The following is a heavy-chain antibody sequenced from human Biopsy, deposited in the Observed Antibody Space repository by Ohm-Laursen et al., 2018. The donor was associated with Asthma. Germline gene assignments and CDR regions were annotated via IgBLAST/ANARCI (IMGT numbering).Heavy chain of an antibody. Sequence: SVKVSCKASGDSFSNYAISWVRQAPGQGLEWMGGLIPVLGTPDHAQMFEGRVTITADESTSTAYMELSSLSSEDTAVHYCARGYSGSDRIVYYYSGLEVWGQGTTVTVSS. CDR3: ARGYSGSDRIVYYYSGLEV. V-gene: IGHV1-69*13. J-gene: IGHJ6*02. CDR1: GDSFSNYA. CDR2: LIPVLGTP. D-gene: IGHD5-12*01.